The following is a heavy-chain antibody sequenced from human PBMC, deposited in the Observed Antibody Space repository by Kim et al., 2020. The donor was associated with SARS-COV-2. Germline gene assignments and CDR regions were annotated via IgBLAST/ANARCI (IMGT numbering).Heavy chain of an antibody. CDR2: IYYSGST. D-gene: IGHD3-16*01. CDR3: AKGGISRIDY. Sequence: SETLSLTCTVSGGSISSSYWSWIRQPPGKGLEWIGYIYYSGSTNYNPSLKSRVTISVETSKNKFSLNLSSVTAADTAVYYFAKGGISRIDYWGRGTRVTV. CDR1: GGSISSSY. J-gene: IGHJ4*02. V-gene: IGHV4-59*08.